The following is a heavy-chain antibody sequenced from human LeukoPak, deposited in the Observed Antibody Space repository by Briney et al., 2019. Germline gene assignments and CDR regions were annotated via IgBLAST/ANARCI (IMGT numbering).Heavy chain of an antibody. CDR2: ISAYNGNT. J-gene: IGHJ3*02. CDR1: GGTFSSYA. CDR3: ARENRRTVGRAFDI. D-gene: IGHD1-14*01. Sequence: ASVKVSCKASGGTFSSYAISWVRQAPGQGLEWMGWISAYNGNTNYAQKLQGRVTMTTDTSTSTAYMELRSLRSDDTAVYYCARENRRTVGRAFDIWGQGTMVTVSS. V-gene: IGHV1-18*01.